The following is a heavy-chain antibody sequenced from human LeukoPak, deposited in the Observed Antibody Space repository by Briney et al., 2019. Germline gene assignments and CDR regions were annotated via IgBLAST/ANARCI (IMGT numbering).Heavy chain of an antibody. Sequence: PSETLSLTCAVYGGSFSGYYWSWILQPPGKGLEWIVEINHSGSTNYNPSLKSRVTISVDTSKNQFSLKLSSVTAADTAVYYCAKEKQLLRGDAFDIWGQGTMVTVSS. J-gene: IGHJ3*02. V-gene: IGHV4-34*01. D-gene: IGHD1-26*01. CDR2: INHSGST. CDR1: GGSFSGYY. CDR3: AKEKQLLRGDAFDI.